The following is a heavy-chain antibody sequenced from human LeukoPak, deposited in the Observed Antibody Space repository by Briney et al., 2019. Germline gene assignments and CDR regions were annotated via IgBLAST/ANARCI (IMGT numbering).Heavy chain of an antibody. CDR2: IKQDGSEK. CDR3: ARARWGVPAAITLFDY. J-gene: IGHJ4*02. V-gene: IGHV3-7*01. Sequence: GGSLRLSCAASGFTFSSYAMSWVRQAPGKGLEWVANIKQDGSEKYYVDSVKGRFTISRDNAKNSLYLQMNSLRAEDTAVYYCARARWGVPAAITLFDYWGQGTLVTVSS. CDR1: GFTFSSYA. D-gene: IGHD2-2*01.